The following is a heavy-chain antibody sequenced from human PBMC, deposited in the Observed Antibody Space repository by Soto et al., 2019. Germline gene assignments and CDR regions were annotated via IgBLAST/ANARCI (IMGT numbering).Heavy chain of an antibody. CDR1: GFTFSSYG. Sequence: GVSLRLSCAASGFTFSSYGMHWVRQAPGKGLEWVAVISYDGSNKYYADSVKGRFTISRDNSKNTLYLQMNSLRAEDTAVYYCAKGGAPWGGNWFDPWGQGTLVTVSS. D-gene: IGHD1-26*01. J-gene: IGHJ5*02. V-gene: IGHV3-30*18. CDR2: ISYDGSNK. CDR3: AKGGAPWGGNWFDP.